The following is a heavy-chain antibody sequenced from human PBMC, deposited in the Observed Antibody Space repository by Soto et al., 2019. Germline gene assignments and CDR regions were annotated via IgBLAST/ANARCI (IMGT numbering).Heavy chain of an antibody. D-gene: IGHD3-22*01. Sequence: QVQLVQSGAEVKKPGSSVKVSCKASVGTFSSYAISWVRQAPGQGLEWMGGIITIFGTANYAQKFQGRVTITADESTSTAYMELSSLKSENTAVYYCAITTSRPDTNFFDYWGQGTLVTVST. CDR3: AITTSRPDTNFFDY. J-gene: IGHJ4*02. CDR2: IITIFGTA. V-gene: IGHV1-69*01. CDR1: VGTFSSYA.